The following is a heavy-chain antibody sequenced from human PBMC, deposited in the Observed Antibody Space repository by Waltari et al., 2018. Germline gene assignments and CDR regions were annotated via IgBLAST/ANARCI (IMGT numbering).Heavy chain of an antibody. D-gene: IGHD2-15*01. J-gene: IGHJ5*02. V-gene: IGHV1-69*05. Sequence: QVQLVQSGAEVKKPGSSVKVSCKASGGTFSSYAISWVRQAPGQGLEWMGGIIPLCGTANYAQKFQGRVTMTTDESTSTAYMEVSSRRSEDTAVYYGARDRESRDCSGGSCRGWFDPWGQGTLVTVSS. CDR1: GGTFSSYA. CDR3: ARDRESRDCSGGSCRGWFDP. CDR2: IIPLCGTA.